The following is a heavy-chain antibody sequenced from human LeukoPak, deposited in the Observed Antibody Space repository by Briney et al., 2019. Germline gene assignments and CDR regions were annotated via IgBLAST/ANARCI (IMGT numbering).Heavy chain of an antibody. Sequence: ASVKVSCKASGYTFNTYGINWVRQAPGKGLEWMGWISARNGDTVYAQKFQGRLTPTTDTSTSTAYMELRSLSSDDTAIYYCARGEETTVITPFIYWGQGTLVTVSS. CDR1: GYTFNTYG. J-gene: IGHJ4*02. D-gene: IGHD4-23*01. CDR3: ARGEETTVITPFIY. CDR2: ISARNGDT. V-gene: IGHV1-18*01.